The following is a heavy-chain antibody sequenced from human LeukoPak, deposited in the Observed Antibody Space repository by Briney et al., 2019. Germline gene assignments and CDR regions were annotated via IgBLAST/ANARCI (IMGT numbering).Heavy chain of an antibody. CDR3: TRSNNIVGATYFDY. D-gene: IGHD1-26*01. V-gene: IGHV3-64*02. CDR2: ISSNGGST. J-gene: IGHJ4*02. Sequence: GGSLRLSCAASGFTFSSYAMSWVRQGPGKGLEYISSISSNGGSTYYADSVKGRFTISRDNSKNTLFLQMGSLRAEDMAVYYCTRSNNIVGATYFDYWGQGTLVTVSS. CDR1: GFTFSSYA.